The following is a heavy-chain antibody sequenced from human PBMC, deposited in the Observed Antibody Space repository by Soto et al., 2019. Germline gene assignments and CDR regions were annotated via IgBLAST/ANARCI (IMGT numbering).Heavy chain of an antibody. V-gene: IGHV3-30-3*01. CDR1: GFTFSSYS. CDR2: MSFDGNSK. Sequence: QVQLVESGGGVVQPGRSLRLSCAASGFTFSSYSMHWVRQAPGKGLEWVAAMSFDGNSKYFADSVKGRFTISRDNSKNTLSLQMNSLGADDSAVYYCARGRSVIDHDDFEYWGQGTRVTVSS. CDR3: ARGRSVIDHDDFEY. D-gene: IGHD2-21*01. J-gene: IGHJ4*02.